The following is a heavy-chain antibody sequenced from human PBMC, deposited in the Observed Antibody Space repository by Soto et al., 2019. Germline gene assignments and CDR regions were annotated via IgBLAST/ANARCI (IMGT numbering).Heavy chain of an antibody. V-gene: IGHV3-21*01. Sequence: EVQLVESGGGLVKPGGSLRLSCAASGFTFSSYSMNWVRQAPGKGLEWVSSISSSSSYIYYADSVKGRFTISRDNAKNSLYLQMNSLRAEDTAVYYCARDFSCSREYSSSWCFNWFDPWGQGTLVTVSS. CDR1: GFTFSSYS. D-gene: IGHD6-13*01. CDR2: ISSSSSYI. J-gene: IGHJ5*02. CDR3: ARDFSCSREYSSSWCFNWFDP.